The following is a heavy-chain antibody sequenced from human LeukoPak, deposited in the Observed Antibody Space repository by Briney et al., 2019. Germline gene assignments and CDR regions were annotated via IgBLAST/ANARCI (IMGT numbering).Heavy chain of an antibody. V-gene: IGHV3-21*01. D-gene: IGHD6-19*01. CDR1: GFTFSSYT. CDR2: ISTSSSYI. Sequence: PGGSLRLSCAASGFTFSSYTMNWVRQAPGKGLEWVSSISTSSSYIYYADSVKGRFTISRDNAKNSLYLQMNSLRVEDTAVYYCARDGSGWYSDYWGRGTLVTVSS. J-gene: IGHJ4*02. CDR3: ARDGSGWYSDY.